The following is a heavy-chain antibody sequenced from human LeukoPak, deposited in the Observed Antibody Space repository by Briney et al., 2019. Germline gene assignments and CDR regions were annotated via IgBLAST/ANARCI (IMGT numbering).Heavy chain of an antibody. CDR3: ARAPTAYNYFDP. D-gene: IGHD1-20*01. Sequence: GGSLRLSCAASGFTFSSYSMNWVRQAPEKGLEWVSYISSSSTTIYHADSVKGRFTISRDNAKNSLYLQMNSLRAEDTAVYYCARAPTAYNYFDPWGQGTLVTVSS. J-gene: IGHJ5*02. CDR1: GFTFSSYS. V-gene: IGHV3-48*01. CDR2: ISSSSTTI.